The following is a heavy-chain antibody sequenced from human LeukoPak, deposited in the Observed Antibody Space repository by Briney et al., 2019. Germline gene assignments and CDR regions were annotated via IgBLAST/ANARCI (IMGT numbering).Heavy chain of an antibody. J-gene: IGHJ4*02. V-gene: IGHV3-33*01. D-gene: IGHD6-13*01. CDR2: IWYDGSNK. CDR1: GFTFSSYG. Sequence: GGSLRLSCAASGFTFSSYGMHWVRQAPGKGLEWVAVIWYDGSNKYYADSVKGRFTISRDNSKNTLYLQMNSLRAEDTAVYYCARERPGYSSSWYVRVFDYWGQGTLVTVSS. CDR3: ARERPGYSSSWYVRVFDY.